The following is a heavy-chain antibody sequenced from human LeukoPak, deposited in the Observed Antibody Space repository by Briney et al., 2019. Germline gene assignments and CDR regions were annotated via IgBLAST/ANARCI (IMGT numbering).Heavy chain of an antibody. J-gene: IGHJ2*01. CDR3: AKGSGYDSAVYWYFVL. Sequence: PGRSLRLSCAASGFTFDDYAMHWVRQAPGKGLEWVSGISWNSGSIGYADSVKGRFTISRDNAKNSLYLQMNSLRAEDTALYYCAKGSGYDSAVYWYFVLWGRGTLVTVSS. V-gene: IGHV3-9*01. CDR1: GFTFDDYA. CDR2: ISWNSGSI. D-gene: IGHD3-3*01.